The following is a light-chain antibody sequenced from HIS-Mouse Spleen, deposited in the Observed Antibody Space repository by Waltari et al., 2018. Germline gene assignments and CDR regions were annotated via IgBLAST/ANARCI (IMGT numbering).Light chain of an antibody. V-gene: IGLV2-23*01. Sequence: QSALTQPASVSGSPGQSIPIPCTGTISDVGSYNLFPWYQQHPGKAPKLMIYEGSKRPSGVSNRFSGSKSGNTASLTISGLQAEDEADYYCCSYAGSSTYVFGTGTKVTVL. CDR3: CSYAGSSTYV. J-gene: IGLJ1*01. CDR2: EGS. CDR1: ISDVGSYNL.